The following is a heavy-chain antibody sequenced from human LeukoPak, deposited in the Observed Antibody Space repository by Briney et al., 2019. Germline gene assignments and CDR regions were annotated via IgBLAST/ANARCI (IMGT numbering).Heavy chain of an antibody. CDR3: ATARGVGTTVDY. Sequence: SVKVSCKASGGTFSSYAISWVRQAPGQGLEWMGRIIPIFGTANYAQKFQGRVTITTDESTSTAYMELRSLRSDDTAVYYCATARGVGTTVDYWGQGTLVTVSS. CDR1: GGTFSSYA. J-gene: IGHJ4*02. V-gene: IGHV1-69*05. CDR2: IIPIFGTA. D-gene: IGHD2-8*01.